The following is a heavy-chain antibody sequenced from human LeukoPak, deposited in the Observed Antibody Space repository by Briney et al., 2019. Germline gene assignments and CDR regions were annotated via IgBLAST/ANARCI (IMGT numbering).Heavy chain of an antibody. CDR2: INPNSGGT. J-gene: IGHJ3*02. D-gene: IGHD4-17*01. CDR3: ARSSDYGDYVGGAFDI. Sequence: ASVKVSCKASGYTFTGYYMHWVRQAPGQGLEWMGWINPNSGGTNYAQKFQGRVTMTRDTSISTAYMELSRLRSDDTAVYYCARSSDYGDYVGGAFDIWGQGTMVTVSS. CDR1: GYTFTGYY. V-gene: IGHV1-2*02.